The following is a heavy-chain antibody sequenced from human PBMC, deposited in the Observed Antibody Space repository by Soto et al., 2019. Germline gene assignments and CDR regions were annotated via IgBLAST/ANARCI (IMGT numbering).Heavy chain of an antibody. CDR2: IYHSGST. CDR1: GGSISSGGYS. D-gene: IGHD4-17*01. CDR3: ARAHYGDYGYGMDV. V-gene: IGHV4-30-2*01. J-gene: IGHJ6*02. Sequence: QLQLQESGSGLVKPSQTLTLTCAVSGGSISSGGYSWSWIRQPPGKGLEWIGYIYHSGSTYYNPSLKSRVTISVDRSKNQFSLKLSSVTAADTAVYYCARAHYGDYGYGMDVWGQGTTVTVSS.